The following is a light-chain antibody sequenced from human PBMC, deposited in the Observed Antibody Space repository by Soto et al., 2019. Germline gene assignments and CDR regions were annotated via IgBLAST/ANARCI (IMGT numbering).Light chain of an antibody. CDR2: GAS. CDR3: QQYNNWPPWT. Sequence: EIVMTQSPATLSVSPGERATLSCRASQSVSSNLAWYQQKTCQAPRLIIYGASTRATGIPARFSGSGSGTEFTLTISSLQSEDFAVYYCQQYNNWPPWTFGQGTKVEIK. J-gene: IGKJ1*01. CDR1: QSVSSN. V-gene: IGKV3-15*01.